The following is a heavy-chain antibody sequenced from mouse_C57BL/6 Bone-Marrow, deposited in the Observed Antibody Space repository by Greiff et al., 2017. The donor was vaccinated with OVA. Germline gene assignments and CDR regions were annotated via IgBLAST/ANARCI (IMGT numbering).Heavy chain of an antibody. J-gene: IGHJ3*01. CDR2: ISSGGSYT. V-gene: IGHV5-6*01. CDR3: ARLPGTGRFAY. D-gene: IGHD3-3*01. Sequence: EVKVVESGGDLVKPGGSLKLSCAASGFTFSSYGMSWVRQTPDKRLEWVATISSGGSYTYYPDSVKGRFTISRDNAKNTLYLQMSSLKSEDTAMYYCARLPGTGRFAYWGQGTLVTVSA. CDR1: GFTFSSYG.